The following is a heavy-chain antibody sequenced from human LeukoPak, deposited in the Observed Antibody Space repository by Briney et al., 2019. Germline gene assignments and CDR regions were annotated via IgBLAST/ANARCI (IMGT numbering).Heavy chain of an antibody. Sequence: ASVKVSCKASGYTFTSYDINWVRQATGQGLEWMGWMNPNSGNTGYAQKFQGRVTMTRNTSISTACMELSSLRSEDTAVYYCARFYDFWSADYYYYGMDVWGQGTTVTVSS. CDR2: MNPNSGNT. CDR3: ARFYDFWSADYYYYGMDV. D-gene: IGHD3-3*01. CDR1: GYTFTSYD. V-gene: IGHV1-8*01. J-gene: IGHJ6*02.